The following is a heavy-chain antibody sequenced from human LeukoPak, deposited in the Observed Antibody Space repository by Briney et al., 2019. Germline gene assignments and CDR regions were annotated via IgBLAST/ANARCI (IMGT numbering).Heavy chain of an antibody. V-gene: IGHV1-8*01. J-gene: IGHJ4*02. CDR3: TVAVAGFDY. Sequence: ASVKVSCKASGYTFTSYDINWVRQAAGQGLEWMGWMNANSGNTGYAQKFQGRVTITADKSTSTAYMELSSLRSEDTAVYYCTVAVAGFDYWGQGTLVTVSS. CDR1: GYTFTSYD. CDR2: MNANSGNT. D-gene: IGHD6-19*01.